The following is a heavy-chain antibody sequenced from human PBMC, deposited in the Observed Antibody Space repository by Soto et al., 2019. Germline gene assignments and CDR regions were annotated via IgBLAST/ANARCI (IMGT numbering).Heavy chain of an antibody. V-gene: IGHV4-30-4*01. CDR2: IYYSGST. D-gene: IGHD2-15*01. Sequence: QVQLQESGPGLVKPSQTLSLTCTVSGGSISSGDYYWSWIRQPPGKGLEWIGYIYYSGSTYYNPALESRVTITVDPSKNQFSLTLSSVTAADTAVYYCARDRGGCSGGSCSLNWFDPWGQGTLVTVSS. CDR1: GGSISSGDYY. CDR3: ARDRGGCSGGSCSLNWFDP. J-gene: IGHJ5*02.